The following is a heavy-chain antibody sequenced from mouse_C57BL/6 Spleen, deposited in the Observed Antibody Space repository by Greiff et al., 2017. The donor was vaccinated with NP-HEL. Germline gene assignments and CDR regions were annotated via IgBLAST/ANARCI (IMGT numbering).Heavy chain of an antibody. CDR2: IYPGSGNT. CDR1: GYTFTDYY. J-gene: IGHJ2*01. CDR3: ARNYGYDGVYYFDY. D-gene: IGHD2-2*01. V-gene: IGHV1-76*01. Sequence: VQLQQSGAELVRPGASVKLSCKASGYTFTDYYINWVKQRPGQGLEWIARIYPGSGNTYYNEKFKGKATLTAEKSSSTAYMQLSSLTSEDSAVYFCARNYGYDGVYYFDYWGQGTTLTVSS.